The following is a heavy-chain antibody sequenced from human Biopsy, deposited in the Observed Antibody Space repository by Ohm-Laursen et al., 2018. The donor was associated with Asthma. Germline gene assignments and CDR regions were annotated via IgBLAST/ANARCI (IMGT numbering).Heavy chain of an antibody. CDR1: GYSLTDLS. Sequence: SSVNASCKISGYSLTDLSMHWVRQAPGQGLERMGGHDHEEGGTVNARRFQGRVTMTEDTSTDTAYMELSSLSSDDTAVYYCASDFPKDYVRYNFQFWGQGTLVTVSS. J-gene: IGHJ4*02. D-gene: IGHD4-17*01. V-gene: IGHV1-24*01. CDR3: ASDFPKDYVRYNFQF. CDR2: HDHEEGGT.